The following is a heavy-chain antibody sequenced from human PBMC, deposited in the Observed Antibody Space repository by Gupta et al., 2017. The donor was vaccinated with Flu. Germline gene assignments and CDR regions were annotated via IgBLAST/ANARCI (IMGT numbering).Heavy chain of an antibody. CDR2: VNHERGER. CDR3: TGDRWAMGVIGI. J-gene: IGHJ6*02. CDR1: DYSLKLLS. Sequence: VRLIQSGAEVKKPGASLKVSCKVSDYSLKLLSIHWVRQAPGKGLEWRGGVNHERGERNYAQMLEGRVTMTEDTSTDTASMELTGLKVEETAVVYCTGDRWAMGVIGIGGQGTTVVVSS. V-gene: IGHV1-24*01. D-gene: IGHD1-26*01.